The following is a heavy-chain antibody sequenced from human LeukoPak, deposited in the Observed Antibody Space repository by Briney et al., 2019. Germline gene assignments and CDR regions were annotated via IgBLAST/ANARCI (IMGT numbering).Heavy chain of an antibody. CDR1: GYTSPSYW. CDR3: ARQTASCSSTSCYEFDY. CDR2: IYPGDSDT. J-gene: IGHJ4*02. V-gene: IGHV5-51*01. D-gene: IGHD2-2*01. Sequence: RLGESLKISCKGSGYTSPSYWIAWVRQMPGKGLEWMGIIYPGDSDTRYSPSFQGQVTISADKSISTAFLQWSSLKASDTAMYYCARQTASCSSTSCYEFDYWGQGTLVTVSS.